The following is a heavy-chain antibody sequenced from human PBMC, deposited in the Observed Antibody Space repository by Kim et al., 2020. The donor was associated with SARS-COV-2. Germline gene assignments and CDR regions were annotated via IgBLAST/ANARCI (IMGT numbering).Heavy chain of an antibody. V-gene: IGHV3-7*01. J-gene: IGHJ6*02. CDR3: ARIGGFDCGGDCPLYYYYGMDV. D-gene: IGHD2-21*02. CDR1: GFTFSSYW. CDR2: IKQDGSEK. Sequence: GGSLRLSCAASGFTFSSYWMSWVRQAPGKGLEWVANIKQDGSEKYYVDSVKGRFTISRDNAKNSLYLQMNSLRAEDTAVYYCARIGGFDCGGDCPLYYYYGMDVWGQGTTVTVSS.